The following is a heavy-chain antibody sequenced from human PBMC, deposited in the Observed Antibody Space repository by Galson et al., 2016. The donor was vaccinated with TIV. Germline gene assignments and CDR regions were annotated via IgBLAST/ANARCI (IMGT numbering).Heavy chain of an antibody. J-gene: IGHJ4*02. V-gene: IGHV3-30*04. CDR3: ARILESYYFDS. CDR1: GKPLSELS. CDR2: ISYDGSEK. D-gene: IGHD5-24*01. Sequence: SCKVSGKPLSELSMHWVRQAPGKGLEWVTYISYDGSEKSYAASVRGRFTISRDNSKNTLHLQMDSLRVEDTAFYYCARILESYYFDSWGQGTLVTVSS.